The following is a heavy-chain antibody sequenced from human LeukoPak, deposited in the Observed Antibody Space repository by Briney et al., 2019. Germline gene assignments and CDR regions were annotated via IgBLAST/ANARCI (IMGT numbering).Heavy chain of an antibody. CDR3: ARDPVDQPYWFFDL. D-gene: IGHD2-2*01. J-gene: IGHJ2*01. CDR1: GGSVSDYY. CDR2: IYHTGSA. Sequence: SETLSLTCTISGGSVSDYYWSWIRQSPGKGLEWIGYIYHTGSASYSPSLKSRVTISVDTSKKQFSLKLSSVTAADTAVYYCARDPVDQPYWFFDLWGRGTLVTVSS. V-gene: IGHV4-59*02.